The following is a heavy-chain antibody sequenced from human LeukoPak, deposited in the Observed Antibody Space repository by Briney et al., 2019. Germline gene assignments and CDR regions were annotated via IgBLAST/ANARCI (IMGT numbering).Heavy chain of an antibody. CDR1: GFTFSNYA. V-gene: IGHV3-7*01. CDR3: ARDQGSWFDY. Sequence: GGSLRLSCAGSGFTFSNYAMTWVRQAPGKGLEWVANIKQDGSDKYYVDSVKGRFTISRDNAKNSLYLQMNSLRAEDTAVYYCARDQGSWFDYWGQGTLVTVSS. J-gene: IGHJ4*02. D-gene: IGHD6-13*01. CDR2: IKQDGSDK.